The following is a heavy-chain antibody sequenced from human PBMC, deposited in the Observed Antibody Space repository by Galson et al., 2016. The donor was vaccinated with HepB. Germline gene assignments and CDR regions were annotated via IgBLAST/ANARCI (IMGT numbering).Heavy chain of an antibody. CDR3: ARVDSSGSNNWLDP. D-gene: IGHD3-22*01. Sequence: ETLSLTCTVSGDSINDYYWSWIRQPPGKGLEWLGYIYYSGSTHYNPSLKSRVTISVDTSNNQFSLKLTSVAAADTAVYYCARVDSSGSNNWLDPWGPGTLVTVSA. CDR1: GDSINDYY. V-gene: IGHV4-59*01. J-gene: IGHJ5*02. CDR2: IYYSGST.